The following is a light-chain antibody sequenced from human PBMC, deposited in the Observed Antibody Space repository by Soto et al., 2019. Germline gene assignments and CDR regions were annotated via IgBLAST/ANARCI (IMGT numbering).Light chain of an antibody. J-gene: IGLJ1*01. CDR3: LSADSSGTYV. Sequence: SYELTQPPSVSVSLGQMARITCSGEALPKKYAYWYQQKPGQFPVLVIYKDSERPSGIPERFSGSSSGTIVTLTISGVQAEDEADYYCLSADSSGTYVVGTGTKVTVL. CDR2: KDS. CDR1: ALPKKY. V-gene: IGLV3-16*01.